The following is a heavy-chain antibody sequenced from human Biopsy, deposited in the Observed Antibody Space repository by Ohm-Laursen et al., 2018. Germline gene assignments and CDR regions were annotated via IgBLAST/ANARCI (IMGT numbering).Heavy chain of an antibody. V-gene: IGHV4-59*07. CDR3: ARGSNEYGGLYFPH. CDR2: ISHTGYT. J-gene: IGHJ1*01. D-gene: IGHD4-23*01. CDR1: GDSISGYY. Sequence: SDTLSLTCTVSGDSISGYYWNWIRQPPGKGLEWIGHISHTGYTSYKSSLKSRVTISLDTSRKHFSLRLTSLAAADTAVYYCARGSNEYGGLYFPHWGQGTLVTVSS.